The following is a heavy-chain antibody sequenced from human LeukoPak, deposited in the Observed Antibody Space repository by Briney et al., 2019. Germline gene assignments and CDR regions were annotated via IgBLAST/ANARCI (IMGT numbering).Heavy chain of an antibody. CDR1: GHTFTSYY. CDR2: IYPGGGST. D-gene: IGHD2-8*01. Sequence: ASVKVSCKTSGHTFTSYYIHWVRQAPGQGLEWMGIIYPGGGSTNYAQKFQGRLTMTRDMSTSTVYMELSSLRSEDTAFYYCARDNDLDYWGQGTLVTVSS. CDR3: ARDNDLDY. V-gene: IGHV1-46*01. J-gene: IGHJ4*02.